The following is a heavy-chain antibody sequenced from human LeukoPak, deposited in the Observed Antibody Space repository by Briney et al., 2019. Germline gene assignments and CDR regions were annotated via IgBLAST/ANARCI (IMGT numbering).Heavy chain of an antibody. CDR1: GFTFSSYS. J-gene: IGHJ4*02. CDR3: ARDFGGSSSGY. CDR2: ISSSSYI. V-gene: IGHV3-21*01. D-gene: IGHD6-6*01. Sequence: GGSLRLSCAASGFTFSSYSMNWVRQAPGKGLEWVSSISSSSYIYYADSVKGRFTISRDNAKNSLYLQMNSLRAEDTAVYYCARDFGGSSSGYWGQGTLVTVSS.